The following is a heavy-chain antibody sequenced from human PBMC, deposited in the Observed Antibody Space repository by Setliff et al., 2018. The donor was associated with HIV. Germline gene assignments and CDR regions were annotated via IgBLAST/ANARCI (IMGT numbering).Heavy chain of an antibody. CDR2: ISGFNGNT. CDR3: ARVPYRSAWFSGGHDAFDI. CDR1: GYSFARYG. D-gene: IGHD6-19*01. V-gene: IGHV1-18*01. Sequence: ASVKVSCKASGYSFARYGLSWVRQAPGQGLEWMGWISGFNGNTKNAQSFQDRVAMTTETATSTAYMEMSSLRSDDTAVYFCARVPYRSAWFSGGHDAFDIWGQGTMVTVSS. J-gene: IGHJ3*02.